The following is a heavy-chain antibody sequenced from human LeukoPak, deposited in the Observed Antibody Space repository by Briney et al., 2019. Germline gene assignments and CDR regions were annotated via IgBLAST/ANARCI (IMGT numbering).Heavy chain of an antibody. V-gene: IGHV4-59*12. CDR2: IYYSGST. D-gene: IGHD6-19*01. Sequence: SETLSLTCTVSGGSISSYYWSWIRQPPGKGLEWIGYIYYSGSTNYNPSLKSRVTISVDTSKNQFSLKLSSVTAADTAVYYCARDNRIAVAGNYFDYWGQGTLVTVSS. J-gene: IGHJ4*02. CDR1: GGSISSYY. CDR3: ARDNRIAVAGNYFDY.